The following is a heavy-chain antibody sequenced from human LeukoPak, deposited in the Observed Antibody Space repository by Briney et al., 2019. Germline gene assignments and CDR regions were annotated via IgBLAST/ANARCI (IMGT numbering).Heavy chain of an antibody. Sequence: PSETLSPTCAVYGGSFSGSYWGWIRQPPGKGLEWIGEVTHTGRSNYNPSLESRILISLDTSKSQFSLRLRSMTAADTAIYYCARGSRFDSGDYIGGGSSFDLWGQGTMVAVSS. J-gene: IGHJ3*01. V-gene: IGHV4-34*01. D-gene: IGHD4-17*01. CDR3: ARGSRFDSGDYIGGGSSFDL. CDR1: GGSFSGSY. CDR2: VTHTGRS.